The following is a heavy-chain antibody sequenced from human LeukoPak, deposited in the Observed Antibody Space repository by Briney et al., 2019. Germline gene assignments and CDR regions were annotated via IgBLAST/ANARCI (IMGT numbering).Heavy chain of an antibody. J-gene: IGHJ6*03. CDR2: INHSGST. Sequence: SETLSLTCAVYGGSFSGYYWSWIRQPPGKGLEWIGEINHSGSTNYNPSLKSRVTISVDTSKNQFSLKLSSVTAADTAVYYCARGIYCNGGGCYSVRDYYYMDVWGKGTTVSVSS. CDR3: ARGIYCNGGGCYSVRDYYYMDV. D-gene: IGHD2-15*01. V-gene: IGHV4-34*01. CDR1: GGSFSGYY.